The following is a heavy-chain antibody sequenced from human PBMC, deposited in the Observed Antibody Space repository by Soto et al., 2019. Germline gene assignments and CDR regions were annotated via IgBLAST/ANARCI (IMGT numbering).Heavy chain of an antibody. V-gene: IGHV4-59*08. CDR2: IYYSGST. Sequence: SETLSLTCTVSGGSISSYYWSWIRQPPGKGLEWIGYIYYSGSTNYNPSLKSRVTISVDTSKNQFSLKLSSVTAADTAVYYCARRNSCSSTSCKYAGYYMDVWGKGTTVTVSS. CDR3: ARRNSCSSTSCKYAGYYMDV. J-gene: IGHJ6*03. CDR1: GGSISSYY. D-gene: IGHD2-2*01.